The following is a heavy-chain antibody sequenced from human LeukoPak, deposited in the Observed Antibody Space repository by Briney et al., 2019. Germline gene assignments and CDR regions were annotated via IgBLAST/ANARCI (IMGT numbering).Heavy chain of an antibody. D-gene: IGHD3-16*01. CDR1: GGSISSYY. CDR3: ARVGGTVVTSYYFDY. Sequence: SETLSLTCTVSGGSISSYYWSWIRQPAGKGLEWIGRIYTSGSTNYNPSLKSRVTMSVDTSKNQFSLKLSSVTAADTAVYYCARVGGTVVTSYYFDYWGQGTLVTVSS. J-gene: IGHJ4*02. V-gene: IGHV4-4*07. CDR2: IYTSGST.